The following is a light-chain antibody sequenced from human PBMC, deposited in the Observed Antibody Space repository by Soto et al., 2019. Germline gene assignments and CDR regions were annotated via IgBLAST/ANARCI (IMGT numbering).Light chain of an antibody. CDR3: GSYTSSDTVV. J-gene: IGLJ2*01. V-gene: IGLV2-14*03. Sequence: QSVLTQPASVSASPGQSITISCTGTSSDVGGYNHVSWYQQHPGKVPKVLIFDVNNRPSGVSNRFSGSKSANTASLTISGLQAEDEADYYCGSYTSSDTVVFGGGTKLTVL. CDR1: SSDVGGYNH. CDR2: DVN.